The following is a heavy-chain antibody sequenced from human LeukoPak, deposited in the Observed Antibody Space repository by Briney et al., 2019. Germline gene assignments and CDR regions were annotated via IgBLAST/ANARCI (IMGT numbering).Heavy chain of an antibody. J-gene: IGHJ4*02. CDR3: ARSYSSGRPYYFDY. D-gene: IGHD6-19*01. Sequence: SGGSLRLSCAASGFTFSSYGMNWVRQAPGKGLEWVSCISSSSTTIYYADSVKGRFTISRDNAKNSLYLQMNSLRDEDTAVYYCARSYSSGRPYYFDYWGQGTLVTVSS. CDR2: ISSSSTTI. V-gene: IGHV3-48*02. CDR1: GFTFSSYG.